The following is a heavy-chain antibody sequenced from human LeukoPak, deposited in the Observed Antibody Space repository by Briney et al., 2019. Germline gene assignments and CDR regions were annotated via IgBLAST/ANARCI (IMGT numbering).Heavy chain of an antibody. V-gene: IGHV3-9*01. Sequence: GGSLRLSCAASGFTFHDYAMHWVRQAPGKGLEWVSGISRESKYIDYADSVRGRFTISRDDAKNSLFLQMNSLTTEDTAFYYCMCSEYGHYEVDYWGRGTLVTVSS. D-gene: IGHD2/OR15-2a*01. CDR3: MCSEYGHYEVDY. J-gene: IGHJ4*02. CDR1: GFTFHDYA. CDR2: ISRESKYI.